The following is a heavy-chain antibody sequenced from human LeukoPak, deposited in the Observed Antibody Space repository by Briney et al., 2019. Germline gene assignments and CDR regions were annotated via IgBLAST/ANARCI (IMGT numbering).Heavy chain of an antibody. V-gene: IGHV4-59*01. J-gene: IGHJ4*02. D-gene: IGHD1-1*01. CDR2: SYHRGST. CDR1: GGSISSYY. Sequence: SETLSLTCTVSGGSISSYYWSWIRQSPGKGLEWIGWSYHRGSTSYNPSLKSRVAISVDTSKNQFSLKLSSVTAADTAVYYCARDRELGYWGQGTLVIVSS. CDR3: ARDRELGY.